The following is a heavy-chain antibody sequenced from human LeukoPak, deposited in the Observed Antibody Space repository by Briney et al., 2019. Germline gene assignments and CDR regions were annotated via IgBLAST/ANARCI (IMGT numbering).Heavy chain of an antibody. CDR3: ARDTRHYDILTGYTVGMDV. CDR1: GLTFNSYA. CDR2: IYSGGST. Sequence: QSGGSLRLSCVASGLTFNSYAMSWVRQAPGKGLEWVSVIYSGGSTYYADSVKGRFTISRDNSKNTLYLQMNSLRAEDTAVYYCARDTRHYDILTGYTVGMDVWGQGTTVTVSS. D-gene: IGHD3-9*01. V-gene: IGHV3-66*01. J-gene: IGHJ6*02.